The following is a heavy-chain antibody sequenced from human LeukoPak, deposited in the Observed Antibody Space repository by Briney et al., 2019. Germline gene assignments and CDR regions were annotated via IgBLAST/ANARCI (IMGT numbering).Heavy chain of an antibody. J-gene: IGHJ3*02. V-gene: IGHV4-61*02. CDR3: ARDPATVVTGRYDAFDI. D-gene: IGHD4-23*01. CDR1: GGSISSGSYY. Sequence: SQTLSLTCTVSGGSISSGSYYWSSIRQPAGKGLEWIGRIYTSGSTNYNPSLKSRVTISVDTSKNQFSLKLSSVTAADTAVYYCARDPATVVTGRYDAFDIWGQGTMVTVSS. CDR2: IYTSGST.